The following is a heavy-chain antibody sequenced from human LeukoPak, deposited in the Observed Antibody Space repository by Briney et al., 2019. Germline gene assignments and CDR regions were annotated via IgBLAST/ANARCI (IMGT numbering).Heavy chain of an antibody. CDR3: ARWDPTYDIAASGTSNYY. CDR1: GYTFTDYY. D-gene: IGHD6-13*01. J-gene: IGHJ4*02. CDR2: INPNSGGT. Sequence: ASVKVSCKASGYTFTDYYMHWVRQAPGQGLEWMGWINPNSGGTNYAQKFQGRVTMTRDTSISKAYMELSRLRSDDTAVYYCARWDPTYDIAASGTSNYYWGQGTLVTVSS. V-gene: IGHV1-2*02.